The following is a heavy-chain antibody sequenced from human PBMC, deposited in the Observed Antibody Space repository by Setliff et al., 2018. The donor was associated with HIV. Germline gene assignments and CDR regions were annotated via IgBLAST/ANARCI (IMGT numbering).Heavy chain of an antibody. Sequence: SETLSLTCTVSSVSIRTYYWTWIRQPPGKGLEYIGYIYYTGSTDYNPSLHGRATISIDMSKSHFSPMLNSVTAADTAVYYCGRAPTHYFGNNKSSWPDAFDIWGLGTMVTVSS. CDR1: SVSIRTYY. J-gene: IGHJ3*02. CDR2: IYYTGST. D-gene: IGHD3-10*01. CDR3: GRAPTHYFGNNKSSWPDAFDI. V-gene: IGHV4-59*01.